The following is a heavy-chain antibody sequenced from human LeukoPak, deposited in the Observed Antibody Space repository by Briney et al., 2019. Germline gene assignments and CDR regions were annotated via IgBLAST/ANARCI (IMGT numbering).Heavy chain of an antibody. J-gene: IGHJ4*02. CDR3: ARRYGSGWYDY. V-gene: IGHV3-53*01. Sequence: GGSLRLSCAACGFTVSSNYMSWVRQAPGKGLEWVSFIYSGGSTYSADSVKGRFTISRDNSKNTLYLQMNSLRAEDTAVYYCARRYGSGWYDYWGQGTLVSVSS. D-gene: IGHD6-19*01. CDR2: IYSGGST. CDR1: GFTVSSNY.